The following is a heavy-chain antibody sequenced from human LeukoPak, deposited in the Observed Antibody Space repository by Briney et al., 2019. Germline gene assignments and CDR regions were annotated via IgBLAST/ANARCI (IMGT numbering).Heavy chain of an antibody. CDR1: GGSISSSSYY. Sequence: SSETLSLTCTVSGGSISSSSYYWGWIRQPPGKGLEWIGSIYYSGSTYYNPSLKSRVIMSIDTSKNQFSLKLSSMTAADTAVYYCARRLGWQLVHYYGMDVWGQGTTVTVSS. CDR2: IYYSGST. D-gene: IGHD6-6*01. J-gene: IGHJ6*02. V-gene: IGHV4-39*01. CDR3: ARRLGWQLVHYYGMDV.